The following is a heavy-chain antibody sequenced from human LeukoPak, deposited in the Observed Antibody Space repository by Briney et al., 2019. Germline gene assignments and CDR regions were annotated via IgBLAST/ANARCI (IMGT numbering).Heavy chain of an antibody. CDR2: ISYDGSNK. V-gene: IGHV3-30*18. J-gene: IGHJ4*02. CDR3: AKDPLSGIAVAGTIDY. CDR1: GFTSSSYG. D-gene: IGHD6-19*01. Sequence: GGSLRLSCAASGFTSSSYGMHWVRQAPGKGLEWVAVISYDGSNKYYADSVKGRFTISRDNSKNTLYLQMNSLRAEDTAVYYCAKDPLSGIAVAGTIDYWGQGTLVTVSS.